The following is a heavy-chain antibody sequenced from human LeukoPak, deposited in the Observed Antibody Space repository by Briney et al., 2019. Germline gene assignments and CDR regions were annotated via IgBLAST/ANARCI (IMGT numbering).Heavy chain of an antibody. Sequence: SETLSLTCTVSGGSISSYYWSWIRQPAGKGLEWIGRIYTSGGTNYNPSLKSRVTMSVDTSKNQFSLKLSSVIAADTAVYYCAREITMVRGVIRFDYWGQGTLVTVSS. D-gene: IGHD3-10*01. CDR3: AREITMVRGVIRFDY. V-gene: IGHV4-4*07. CDR1: GGSISSYY. CDR2: IYTSGGT. J-gene: IGHJ4*02.